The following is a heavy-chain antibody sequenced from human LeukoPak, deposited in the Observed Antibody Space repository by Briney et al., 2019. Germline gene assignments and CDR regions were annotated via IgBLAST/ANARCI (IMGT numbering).Heavy chain of an antibody. D-gene: IGHD3-10*01. Sequence: PGGSLRLSCAASGFTFSSHEMNWVRQALGKGLEWVSYISSRSSSIYYLDSVKGRFAISRDNAKNSLYLQMNSLRDEDTAVYYCARVIRRFGEFSSDYWGQGTLVTVSS. CDR2: ISSRSSSI. CDR1: GFTFSSHE. J-gene: IGHJ4*02. V-gene: IGHV3-48*02. CDR3: ARVIRRFGEFSSDY.